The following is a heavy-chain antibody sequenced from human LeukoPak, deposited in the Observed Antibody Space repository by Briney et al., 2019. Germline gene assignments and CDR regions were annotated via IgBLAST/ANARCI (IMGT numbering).Heavy chain of an antibody. V-gene: IGHV3-9*01. CDR3: AREELLYFDY. J-gene: IGHJ4*02. D-gene: IGHD2-21*02. CDR1: GFTFDDYA. CDR2: ISWNSGSI. Sequence: GGSLRLSCAASGFTFDDYAMHWVRQAPGKGLEWVSGISWNSGSIGYADSVKGRFTISRDNAKNSLYLQMNSLRAEDTAVYYCAREELLYFDYWGQGTLVTVSS.